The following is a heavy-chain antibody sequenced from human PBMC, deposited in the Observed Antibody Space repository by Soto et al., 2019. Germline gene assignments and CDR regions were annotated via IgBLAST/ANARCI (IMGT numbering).Heavy chain of an antibody. CDR1: GFTFSNAW. J-gene: IGHJ4*02. CDR2: IKSKTDGGTT. D-gene: IGHD6-13*01. V-gene: IGHV3-15*07. Sequence: GGSLRLSCAASGFTFSNAWMNWGRQAPGKGLEWVGRIKSKTDGGTTDYAAPVKGRFTISRDDSKNTLYLQMNSLKTEDTAVYYCTTGRYSSSWAHFDYWGQGTLVTVSS. CDR3: TTGRYSSSWAHFDY.